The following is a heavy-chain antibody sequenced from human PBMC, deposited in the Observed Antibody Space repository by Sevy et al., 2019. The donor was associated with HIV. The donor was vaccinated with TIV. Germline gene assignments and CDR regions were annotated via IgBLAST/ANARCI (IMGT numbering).Heavy chain of an antibody. D-gene: IGHD2-8*01. Sequence: GGSLRLSCAASGFSFSSYFINWVRQAPGRGLEWVASIGRRSSHIYYADSVKGRFTISRDNAKNSLDLQMNSLRVDDAALYYCARDIEGNGNGYFEYWAQGALVTVSS. CDR2: IGRRSSHI. CDR3: ARDIEGNGNGYFEY. CDR1: GFSFSSYF. V-gene: IGHV3-21*01. J-gene: IGHJ4*02.